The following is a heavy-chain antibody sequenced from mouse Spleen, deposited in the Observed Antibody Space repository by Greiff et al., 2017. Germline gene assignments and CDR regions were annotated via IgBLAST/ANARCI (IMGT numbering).Heavy chain of an antibody. CDR2: ISSGGGNT. J-gene: IGHJ2*01. Sequence: EVKLMESGGGLVKLGGSLKLSCAASGFTFSSYAMSWVRQTPEKRLEWVATISSGGGNTYYPDSVKGRFTISRDNAKNTLYLQMSSLKSEDTAMYYCARQGRTTAYYFDYWGQGTTLTVSS. V-gene: IGHV5-9*04. CDR3: ARQGRTTAYYFDY. CDR1: GFTFSSYA. D-gene: IGHD1-2*01.